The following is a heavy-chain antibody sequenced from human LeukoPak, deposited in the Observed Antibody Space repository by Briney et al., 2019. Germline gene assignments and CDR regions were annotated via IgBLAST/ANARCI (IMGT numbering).Heavy chain of an antibody. CDR1: GYTFTSYY. Sequence: APVKVSCKASGYTFTSYYMHWVRQAPGQGLEWMGIINPSGGSTSYAQKFQGRVTMTRDTSTSTVYMELSSLRSEDTAVYYCARDGSIAAAGDEGGYWGQGTLVTVSS. J-gene: IGHJ4*02. CDR2: INPSGGST. V-gene: IGHV1-46*01. CDR3: ARDGSIAAAGDEGGY. D-gene: IGHD6-13*01.